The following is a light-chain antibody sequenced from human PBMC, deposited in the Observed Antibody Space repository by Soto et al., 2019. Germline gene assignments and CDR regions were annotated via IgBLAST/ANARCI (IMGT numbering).Light chain of an antibody. CDR3: QSYDSSLSAWV. Sequence: QSVLTQPPSVSGAPGQRVTISCSGNSSNIGAGFDVHWYQQLPGAAPKLLIYGNSNRPSGVPDRFSGSKSGTSASLAITGLHAEDEADYYCQSYDSSLSAWVFGGGTKLTVL. V-gene: IGLV1-40*01. J-gene: IGLJ3*02. CDR2: GNS. CDR1: SSNIGAGFD.